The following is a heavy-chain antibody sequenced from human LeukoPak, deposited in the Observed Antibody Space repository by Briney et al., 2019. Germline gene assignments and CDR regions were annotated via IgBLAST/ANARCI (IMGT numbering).Heavy chain of an antibody. CDR2: IYYSGST. CDR1: GHSISSSSYY. J-gene: IGHJ5*02. Sequence: PSETLSLTCTVSGHSISSSSYYWGWIRQPPGKGLEWIGSIYYSGSTYYNPSLKSRVTISVDTSKNQFSLKRSSVTAADTAVYYCARGANCSGGSCYPDTRFDPWGDGDLVTASS. V-gene: IGHV4-39*01. D-gene: IGHD2-15*01. CDR3: ARGANCSGGSCYPDTRFDP.